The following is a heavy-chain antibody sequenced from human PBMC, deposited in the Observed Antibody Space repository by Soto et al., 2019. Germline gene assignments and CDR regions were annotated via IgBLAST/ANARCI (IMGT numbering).Heavy chain of an antibody. V-gene: IGHV3-53*01. CDR2: IYGGLTT. J-gene: IGHJ6*02. CDR1: GFTVSSTY. Sequence: VQLVESGGGLIQPGGSLRLSCAASGFTVSSTYMTWVRQAPGKGLEWVSVIYGGLTTSYADSVKGRFTISRDISKNTLFLQMNSLRAEDTAVYYCARDRIEAAGTPRFNYYYGMDVWGQGTTVTVSS. CDR3: ARDRIEAAGTPRFNYYYGMDV. D-gene: IGHD6-13*01.